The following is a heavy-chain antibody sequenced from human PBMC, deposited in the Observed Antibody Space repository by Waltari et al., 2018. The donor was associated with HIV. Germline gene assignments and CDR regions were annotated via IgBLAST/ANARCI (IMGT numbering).Heavy chain of an antibody. D-gene: IGHD7-27*01. CDR3: AKSTLNWGSTHCFDS. V-gene: IGHV3-23*01. CDR1: GFIFRSFA. CDR2: VSASGGSR. Sequence: EVQLLESGGGLVQPGGSLRLSCAASGFIFRSFAMAWVRQTPGVGLGGVLIVSASGGSRDDVAHEKGWFTMTGDKCGKALYLQMDSVRGGDTAIYYCAKSTLNWGSTHCFDSWGQGALVTVSS. J-gene: IGHJ4*02.